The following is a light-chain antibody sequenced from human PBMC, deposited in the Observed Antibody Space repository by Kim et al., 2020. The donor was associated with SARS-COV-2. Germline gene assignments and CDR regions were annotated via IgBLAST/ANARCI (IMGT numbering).Light chain of an antibody. V-gene: IGLV3-1*01. Sequence: VSTGQTGSITCSGDKLGHKNVCWYQQKPGQSPVLVIYQARKRPSGIPGRFSGSNSGNTATLTISGTQAMDEADYYCQAGDSSTVVFGGGTQLTVL. CDR3: QAGDSSTVV. J-gene: IGLJ2*01. CDR1: KLGHKN. CDR2: QAR.